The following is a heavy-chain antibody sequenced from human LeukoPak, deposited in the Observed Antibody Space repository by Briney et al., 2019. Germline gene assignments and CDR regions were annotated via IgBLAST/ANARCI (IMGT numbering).Heavy chain of an antibody. CDR1: GYTFTSHG. Sequence: GASVKVSCKASGYTFTSHGISWVRQAPGQGLEWMGWISPYNGNTNYAQKLQGRVTMSTETSTSTAYMELRRLRCDDTAVYYCGIVHEMSPFDYWGQRTLVTVSS. D-gene: IGHD3-10*02. J-gene: IGHJ4*02. CDR3: GIVHEMSPFDY. V-gene: IGHV1-18*01. CDR2: ISPYNGNT.